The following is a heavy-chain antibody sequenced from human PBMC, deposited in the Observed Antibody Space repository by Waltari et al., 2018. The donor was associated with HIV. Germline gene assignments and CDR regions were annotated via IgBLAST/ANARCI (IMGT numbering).Heavy chain of an antibody. CDR3: AKDRSIGTLDH. J-gene: IGHJ4*02. D-gene: IGHD1-26*01. Sequence: VRLVESGGGVVQPGKSLRLSCSASGFNFKEFDMHWVRQAPGKGLEWLALIWSNGIFQYYTDSVNSRFTISRDNFDSTLYLQRNSLRPEDTAIYYCAKDRSIGTLDHWGQGTLVTVSS. CDR1: GFNFKEFD. CDR2: IWSNGIFQ. V-gene: IGHV3-33*06.